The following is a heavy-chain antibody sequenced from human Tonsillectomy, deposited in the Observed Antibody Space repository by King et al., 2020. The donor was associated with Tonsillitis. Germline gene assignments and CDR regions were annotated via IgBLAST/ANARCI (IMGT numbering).Heavy chain of an antibody. CDR1: GFTFSSYG. Sequence: VQLVESGGGLVKPGGSLRLSCAASGFTFSSYGMNWVRQAPGKGLEWVSSISGNRSYIYYADYVQGRFTISRDNAKNSLYLQMNSLRAEDTAVYYCARLPYGSGSYCYYGMDVWGQGTTVTVSS. CDR3: ARLPYGSGSYCYYGMDV. CDR2: ISGNRSYI. V-gene: IGHV3-21*01. J-gene: IGHJ6*02. D-gene: IGHD3-10*01.